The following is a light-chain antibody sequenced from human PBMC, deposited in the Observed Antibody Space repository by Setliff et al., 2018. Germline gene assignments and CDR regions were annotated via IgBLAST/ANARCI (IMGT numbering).Light chain of an antibody. Sequence: DIVMTQSPDSLAVSLGERATINCKSSQSILYSTNSKNYLAWYQHKPGQPPRLLIYWASTRESGVPGRFSGSGSGTDFTLTISSLQAEDVAVYYCQQYYSPPSTFGQG. V-gene: IGKV4-1*01. CDR1: QSILYSTNSKNY. J-gene: IGKJ5*01. CDR3: QQYYSPPST. CDR2: WAS.